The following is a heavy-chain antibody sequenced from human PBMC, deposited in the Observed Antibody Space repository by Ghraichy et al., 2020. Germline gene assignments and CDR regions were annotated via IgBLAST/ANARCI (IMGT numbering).Heavy chain of an antibody. CDR1: GGSISSSSYY. V-gene: IGHV4-39*01. CDR3: ARFLRDFGVVIFDWFDP. J-gene: IGHJ5*02. CDR2: IYYSGST. Sequence: SETLSLTCTVSGGSISSSSYYWGWIRQPPGKGLEWIGSIYYSGSTYYNPSLKSRVTISVDTSKNQFSLKLSSVTAADTAVYYCARFLRDFGVVIFDWFDPWGQGTLVTVSS. D-gene: IGHD3-3*01.